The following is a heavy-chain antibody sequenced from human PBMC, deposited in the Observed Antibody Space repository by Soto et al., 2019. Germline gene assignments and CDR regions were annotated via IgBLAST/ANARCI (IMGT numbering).Heavy chain of an antibody. D-gene: IGHD2-2*02. J-gene: IGHJ5*02. CDR2: IIPIFGTA. V-gene: IGHV1-69*06. Sequence: QVQLVQSGAEVKKPGSSVKVSCKASGGTFSSYAISWVRQAPGQGLEWMGGIIPIFGTANYAQKFQGRVTITADKSTSRAYMELSSLRSEDTAVYYCARGVCSSTSCYTGWFDPWGQGTLVTVSS. CDR1: GGTFSSYA. CDR3: ARGVCSSTSCYTGWFDP.